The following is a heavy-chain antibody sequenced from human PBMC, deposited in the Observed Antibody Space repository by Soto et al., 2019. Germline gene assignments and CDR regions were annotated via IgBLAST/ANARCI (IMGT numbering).Heavy chain of an antibody. J-gene: IGHJ5*02. V-gene: IGHV3-74*01. CDR2: ITSDGKSK. D-gene: IGHD2-21*02. Sequence: LRLSCAASGFNFSNHWMHWVRQRPGEGLVWVSRITSDGKSKAYAESVKGRFAISRDNAKNTLYLQMNGLTAEDTAVYYCARESGDWPLNWFDPWGQGTLVTVSS. CDR1: GFNFSNHW. CDR3: ARESGDWPLNWFDP.